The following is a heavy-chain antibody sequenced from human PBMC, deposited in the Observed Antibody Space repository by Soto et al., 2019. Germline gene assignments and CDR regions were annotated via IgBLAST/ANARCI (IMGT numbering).Heavy chain of an antibody. V-gene: IGHV4-30-4*01. D-gene: IGHD3-10*01. CDR3: VCSTMVRGVIADFDY. CDR1: GGSISSGDYY. J-gene: IGHJ4*02. Sequence: QVQLQESGPGLVKPSQTLSLTCTVSGGSISSGDYYWSWIRQPPGKGLEWIGYIYYSGSTYYNPSLKSRVTISVDTSKNQFSLKPSSVTAADTAVYYCVCSTMVRGVIADFDYWGQGTLVTVSS. CDR2: IYYSGST.